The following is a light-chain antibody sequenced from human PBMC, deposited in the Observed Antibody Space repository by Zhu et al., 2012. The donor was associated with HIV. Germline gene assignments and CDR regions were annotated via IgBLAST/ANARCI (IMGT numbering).Light chain of an antibody. CDR1: RSISTW. J-gene: IGKJ1*01. CDR3: QQYESDAKT. CDR2: KAS. Sequence: DIQMTQSPSTLSASVGDRVTITCRASRSISTWLAWYQQKPGKAPKLLIYKASSLESGVPSRFSGRGSGTEFTLTINSLQPDDLATYYCQQYESDAKTFGQGTKVEIK. V-gene: IGKV1-5*03.